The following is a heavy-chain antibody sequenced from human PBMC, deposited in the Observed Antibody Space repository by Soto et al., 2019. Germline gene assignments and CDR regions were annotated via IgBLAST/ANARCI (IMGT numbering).Heavy chain of an antibody. J-gene: IGHJ5*02. CDR3: ATQITFGGVIVSRWFDP. CDR1: GYTLTELS. V-gene: IGHV1-24*01. Sequence: GASVKVSCKVSGYTLTELSMHWVRQAPGKGLEWMGGFDPEDGETIYAQKFQGRVTMTEDTSTDTAYMELSSLRSEDTAVYYCATQITFGGVIVSRWFDPWGQGTLVTVSS. CDR2: FDPEDGET. D-gene: IGHD3-16*02.